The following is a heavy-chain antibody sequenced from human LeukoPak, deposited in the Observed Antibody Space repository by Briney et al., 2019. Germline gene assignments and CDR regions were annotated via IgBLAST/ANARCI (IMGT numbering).Heavy chain of an antibody. J-gene: IGHJ6*02. D-gene: IGHD6-6*01. CDR3: AGYSSSSLFFYGMDV. CDR2: ISAYNGNT. Sequence: GASVKVSCKASGYTFTSYGISWVRQAPGQGLEWMGWISAYNGNTNYAQKLQGRVTMTTDTSTSTAYMELRSLRSDDTAVYYCAGYSSSSLFFYGMDVWGQGTTVTVSS. V-gene: IGHV1-18*01. CDR1: GYTFTSYG.